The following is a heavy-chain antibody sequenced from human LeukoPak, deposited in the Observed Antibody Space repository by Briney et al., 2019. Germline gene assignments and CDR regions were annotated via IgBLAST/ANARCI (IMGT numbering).Heavy chain of an antibody. CDR3: ARAEVTAAGTRYYYMDV. CDR2: ISSSSSYI. J-gene: IGHJ6*03. Sequence: GGSLRLSCAASGFTFSSYSMNWVRQAPGKGLEWVSSISSSSSYIYYADSVKGRFTISRDNAKNSLYLQMNSLRAEDTAVYYCARAEVTAAGTRYYYMDVWGKGTTVTVSS. V-gene: IGHV3-21*01. D-gene: IGHD6-13*01. CDR1: GFTFSSYS.